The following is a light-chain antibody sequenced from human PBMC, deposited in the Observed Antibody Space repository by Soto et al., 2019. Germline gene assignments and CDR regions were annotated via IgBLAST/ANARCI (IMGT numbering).Light chain of an antibody. J-gene: IGKJ5*01. V-gene: IGKV1-5*03. Sequence: GYRVTITCRASQSISSWLAWYQQKPGKPPKLLIYKGSSLESGVPSSVSGSGSGTESPLTISSLQLVDFEHCIRQQYNGYSPPPTCCHGIRLEI. CDR3: QQYNGYSPPPT. CDR1: QSISSW. CDR2: KGS.